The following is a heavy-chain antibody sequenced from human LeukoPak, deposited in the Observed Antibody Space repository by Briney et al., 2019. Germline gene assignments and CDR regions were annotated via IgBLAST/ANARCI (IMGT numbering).Heavy chain of an antibody. CDR1: GFIFSSYW. CDR2: INSDGSST. D-gene: IGHD1-26*01. V-gene: IGHV3-74*01. J-gene: IGHJ5*02. CDR3: AKDLGRANWFDP. Sequence: GGSLRLSCAASGFIFSSYWMHWVRQAPGKGLVWVSRINSDGSSTTYADSVKGRFTISRDNAKNTLYLQMNSLRAEDTAVYYCAKDLGRANWFDPWGQGTLVTVSS.